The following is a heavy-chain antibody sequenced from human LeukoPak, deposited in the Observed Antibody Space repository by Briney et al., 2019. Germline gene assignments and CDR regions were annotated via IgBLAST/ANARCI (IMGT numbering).Heavy chain of an antibody. CDR1: GFTFSSYS. V-gene: IGHV3-23*01. Sequence: GGSLRLSCAASGFTFSSYSMNWVRQAPGKGLEWVSSISGSDGRTYYADSVKGRFTISRDNSKNTLYLQMNSLRAEDTAVYYCAKQHAATGGYFDYWGQGTLVTVSS. CDR3: AKQHAATGGYFDY. CDR2: ISGSDGRT. J-gene: IGHJ4*02. D-gene: IGHD6-25*01.